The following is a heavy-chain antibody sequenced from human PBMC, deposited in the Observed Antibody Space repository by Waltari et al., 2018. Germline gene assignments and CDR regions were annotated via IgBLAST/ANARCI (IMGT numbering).Heavy chain of an antibody. CDR3: ATGSDYVELFDY. CDR2: CDPEDGET. CDR1: GYTLTELS. J-gene: IGHJ4*02. Sequence: QVQLVQSGAEVKKPGASVKVSCKVSGYTLTELSMHWVRQAPGKGLEWMGGCDPEDGETIYAQKFQCRVTMTEDTSTDTAYMELSSLRSEDTAVYYCATGSDYVELFDYWGQGTLVTVSS. V-gene: IGHV1-24*01. D-gene: IGHD4-17*01.